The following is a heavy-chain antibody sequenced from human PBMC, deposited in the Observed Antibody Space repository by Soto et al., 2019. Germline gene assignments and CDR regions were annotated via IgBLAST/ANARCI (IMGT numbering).Heavy chain of an antibody. D-gene: IGHD6-13*01. CDR1: EGTSSSHV. CDR2: VIPVFGTS. J-gene: IGHJ3*01. Sequence: QVKLVQSGAEVKQPGSSVKVSCRASEGTSSSHVINWVRQAPGQGLEWMGGVIPVFGTSKFAQKFRGRVTIIADESTNTAYMELSSLRSEDTGMYYWARGQQEMVDDDDGFDVWGQGTLVTVSS. CDR3: ARGQQEMVDDDDGFDV. V-gene: IGHV1-69*01.